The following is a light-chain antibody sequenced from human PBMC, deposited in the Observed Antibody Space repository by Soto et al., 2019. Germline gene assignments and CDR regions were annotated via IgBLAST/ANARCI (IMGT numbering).Light chain of an antibody. CDR1: QSVSYY. CDR2: NAS. CDR3: QQYNRFSTWT. Sequence: DIQMTQSPSTLSASVGDRVTITCRASQSVSYYLAWYQKKPGKAPKVLIWNASSLQRGVPSRFSGSGSGTEFPLTISSLQPDDVATYYCQQYNRFSTWTFGQGTKVDIK. V-gene: IGKV1-5*01. J-gene: IGKJ1*01.